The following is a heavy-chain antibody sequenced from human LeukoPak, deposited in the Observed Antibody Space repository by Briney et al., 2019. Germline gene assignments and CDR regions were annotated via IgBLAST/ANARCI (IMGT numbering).Heavy chain of an antibody. CDR3: ARELGSSNWFDP. J-gene: IGHJ5*02. V-gene: IGHV4-30-4*01. CDR1: GGSISSGDYY. CDR2: IYYSGST. D-gene: IGHD1-26*01. Sequence: SETLSLTWTVSGGSISSGDYYWSWIRQPPGKGLEWIVYIYYSGSTYYNPSLKSRVTISVDTSKNQFSLKLSSVTAADTAVYYCARELGSSNWFDPWGQGTLVTVPP.